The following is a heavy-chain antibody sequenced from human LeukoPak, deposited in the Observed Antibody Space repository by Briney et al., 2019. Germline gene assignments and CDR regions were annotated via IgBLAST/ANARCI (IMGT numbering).Heavy chain of an antibody. V-gene: IGHV3-30-3*01. Sequence: GGSLRLSCAASGFTFSSYAMHWVRQAPGKGLEWVAVISYDGSNKYYADSVKGRFTISRDNSKNTLYLQMNSLRAEDTAVYYCASMSSPPSHFDYWGQGTLVTVSS. CDR1: GFTFSSYA. J-gene: IGHJ4*02. CDR3: ASMSSPPSHFDY. CDR2: ISYDGSNK. D-gene: IGHD6-19*01.